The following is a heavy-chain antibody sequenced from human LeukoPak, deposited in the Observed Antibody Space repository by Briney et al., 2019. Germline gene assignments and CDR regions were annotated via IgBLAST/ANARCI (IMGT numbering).Heavy chain of an antibody. CDR2: ISAYNGNT. Sequence: ASVKVSCKASGYTFTSYGISWVRQAPGQGLEWMGWISAYNGNTNYAQKLQGRVTMTTDTSTSTAYMELRSLRSDDTAVYYCARSRCGGDCYLERMRLRRPNYYYYYMDVWGKGTTVTVSS. CDR1: GYTFTSYG. J-gene: IGHJ6*03. V-gene: IGHV1-18*01. D-gene: IGHD2-21*02. CDR3: ARSRCGGDCYLERMRLRRPNYYYYYMDV.